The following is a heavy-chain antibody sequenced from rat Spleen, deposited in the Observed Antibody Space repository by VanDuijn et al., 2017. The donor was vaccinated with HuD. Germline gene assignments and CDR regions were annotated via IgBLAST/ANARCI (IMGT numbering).Heavy chain of an antibody. CDR1: GFSLMDYS. D-gene: IGHD2-7*01. V-gene: IGHV2S30*01. J-gene: IGHJ3*01. Sequence: QVQLKESRPGLVQPSQTLSLTCTVSGFSLMDYSVHWIRQPPGKGLEWMGRMKYDGDTYYNSALKSRLSIRRDTTKSQVFLKMNRLHTEDTAIYNCARDENGYLYLWFAYWGQGTLVTVSS. CDR3: ARDENGYLYLWFAY. CDR2: MKYDGDT.